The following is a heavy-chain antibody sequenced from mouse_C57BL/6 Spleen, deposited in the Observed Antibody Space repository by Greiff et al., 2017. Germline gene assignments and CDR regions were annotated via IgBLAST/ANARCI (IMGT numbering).Heavy chain of an antibody. CDR3: TRKGYRNYQAMDY. J-gene: IGHJ4*01. CDR1: GYSFTGYY. Sequence: VQLKQSGPELVKPGASVKISCKASGYSFTGYYMNWVKQSPEKSLEWIGEINPSTGGTTYNQKFKAKATLTVDKSSSTAYMQLKRLPSEDSAVYYCTRKGYRNYQAMDYFGPGTSFTVSS. D-gene: IGHD2-1*01. V-gene: IGHV1-42*01. CDR2: INPSTGGT.